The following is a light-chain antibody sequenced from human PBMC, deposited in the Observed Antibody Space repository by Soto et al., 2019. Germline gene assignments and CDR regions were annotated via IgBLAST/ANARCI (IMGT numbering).Light chain of an antibody. J-gene: IGKJ4*01. Sequence: IVLTQSPATLSLSPGERATLSCRASQSVSSYLAWYQQKPGQAPRLLIYDASNRATGIPARFSGSGSGTDFNLTISSLEPEDFAVYYCQQRSNWPFTFGGGTKVEIK. CDR1: QSVSSY. CDR2: DAS. CDR3: QQRSNWPFT. V-gene: IGKV3-11*01.